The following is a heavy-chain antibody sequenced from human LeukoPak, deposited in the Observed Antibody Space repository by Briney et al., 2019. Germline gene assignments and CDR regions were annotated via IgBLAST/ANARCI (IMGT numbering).Heavy chain of an antibody. CDR3: ATGPSYGYEW. D-gene: IGHD3-16*01. CDR2: IKNDGRTT. Sequence: GGSLRLSCAASGMTFSHRWMHWVRRAPGKGLVWVSLIKNDGRTTIYADSVKGRFTISRDNGKSTLYLQMNSLRAEDTGIYYCATGPSYGYEWWGQGTVVTVSS. J-gene: IGHJ4*02. V-gene: IGHV3-74*01. CDR1: GMTFSHRW.